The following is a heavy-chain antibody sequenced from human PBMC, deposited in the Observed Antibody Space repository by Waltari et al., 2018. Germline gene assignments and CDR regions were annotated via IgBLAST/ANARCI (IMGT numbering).Heavy chain of an antibody. Sequence: EVQLVQSGAAVKKPGESLKISCKGSGYSFTSYWIGWVRQMPGKGLEWMGIIYPGDSDTRYSPSFQGQVTISADKSISTAYLQWSSLKASDTAMYYCARLSWGSHYYYYYGMDVWGQGTTVTVSS. D-gene: IGHD7-27*01. CDR3: ARLSWGSHYYYYYGMDV. V-gene: IGHV5-51*03. CDR1: GYSFTSYW. CDR2: IYPGDSDT. J-gene: IGHJ6*02.